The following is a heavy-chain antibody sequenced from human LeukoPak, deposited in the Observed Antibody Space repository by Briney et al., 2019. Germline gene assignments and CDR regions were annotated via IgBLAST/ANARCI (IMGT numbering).Heavy chain of an antibody. CDR3: AKGSGWEMSYYYYYMDV. Sequence: GGSLRLSCAASGFTLSRHSMHWVRQAPGKGLEFVSAISSNGGSTYYSNSVKGRFTISRDSSKNTLYLQMGSLRAEDTAVYYCAKGSGWEMSYYYYYMDVWGKGTTVTISS. CDR2: ISSNGGST. V-gene: IGHV3-64*01. J-gene: IGHJ6*03. CDR1: GFTLSRHS. D-gene: IGHD1-26*01.